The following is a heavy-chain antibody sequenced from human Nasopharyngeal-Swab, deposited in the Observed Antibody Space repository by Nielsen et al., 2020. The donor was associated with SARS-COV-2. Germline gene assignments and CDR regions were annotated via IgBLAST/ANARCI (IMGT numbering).Heavy chain of an antibody. V-gene: IGHV3-20*01. Sequence: GESLKISCAASGFTFDDYGMSWVRQAPGKGLEWVSGINWNGGSTGYADSVKGRFTISRDNAKNSLYLQMNSLRAEDMALYHCARDINCYDSSGLDYWGQGTLVTVSS. CDR2: INWNGGST. CDR3: ARDINCYDSSGLDY. D-gene: IGHD3-22*01. J-gene: IGHJ4*02. CDR1: GFTFDDYG.